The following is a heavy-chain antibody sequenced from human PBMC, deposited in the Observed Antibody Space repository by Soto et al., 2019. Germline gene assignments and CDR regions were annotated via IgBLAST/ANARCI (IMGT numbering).Heavy chain of an antibody. CDR3: ARRWGAAVDY. J-gene: IGHJ4*02. D-gene: IGHD1-26*01. V-gene: IGHV4-59*08. CDR1: GGSISSYY. Sequence: QVQLQESGPGLVKPSETLSLTCTVSGGSISSYYWSWIRQPPGKGLEWIGYIYYSGSTNYNPSLKSRVTISVDTSKNQFSLKLSSVTAADTAVYYCARRWGAAVDYWGQGTLVTVS. CDR2: IYYSGST.